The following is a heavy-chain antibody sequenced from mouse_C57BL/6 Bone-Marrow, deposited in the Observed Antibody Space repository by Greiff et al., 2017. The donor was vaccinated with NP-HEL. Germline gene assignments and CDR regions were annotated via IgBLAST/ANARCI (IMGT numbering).Heavy chain of an antibody. D-gene: IGHD2-1*01. Sequence: EVKVVESGGGLVKPGGSLKLSCAASGFTFSSYAMSWVRQTPEKRLEWVATISDGGSYTYYPDNVKGRFTISRDNAKNNLYLQMSHLKSEDTAMYYCAKKRSYGNYWYFDVWGTGTTVTVSS. CDR1: GFTFSSYA. CDR3: AKKRSYGNYWYFDV. V-gene: IGHV5-4*03. CDR2: ISDGGSYT. J-gene: IGHJ1*03.